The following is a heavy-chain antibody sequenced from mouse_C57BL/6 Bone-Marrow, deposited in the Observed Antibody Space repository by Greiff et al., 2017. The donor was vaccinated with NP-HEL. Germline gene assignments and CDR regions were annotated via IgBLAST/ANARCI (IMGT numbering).Heavy chain of an antibody. CDR2: ISNLAYSI. D-gene: IGHD2-3*01. CDR1: GFTFSDYG. J-gene: IGHJ4*01. CDR3: ARDIGKDGCYDAMDY. V-gene: IGHV5-15*01. Sequence: DVKLVESGGGLVQPGGSLKLSCAASGFTFSDYGMAWVRQAPRKGPEWVAFISNLAYSIYYADTVTGRFTISRENAKNTLYLEMSSLRSEDTAMYYCARDIGKDGCYDAMDYWGQGTSVTVSS.